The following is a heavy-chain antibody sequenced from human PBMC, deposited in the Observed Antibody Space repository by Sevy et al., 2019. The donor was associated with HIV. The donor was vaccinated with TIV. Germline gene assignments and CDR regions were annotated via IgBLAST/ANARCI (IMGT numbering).Heavy chain of an antibody. J-gene: IGHJ4*02. CDR2: ISYDGVNK. D-gene: IGHD4-17*01. CDR1: GFNFNYYT. V-gene: IGHV3-30-3*01. Sequence: GGSLRLSCAASGFNFNYYTLHWVRQAPGKGLQWVTLISYDGVNKFYADSVKGRFTMSRDNSKNTLSLQMNSLRPEDTAIYYCARDGIPHYGTSIGYHFDYWGQGTLVTVSS. CDR3: ARDGIPHYGTSIGYHFDY.